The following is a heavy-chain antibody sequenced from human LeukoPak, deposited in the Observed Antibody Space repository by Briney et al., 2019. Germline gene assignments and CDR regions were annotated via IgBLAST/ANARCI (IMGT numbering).Heavy chain of an antibody. Sequence: ASVKVSCKASGYTFTSYGISWVRQAPGQGLEWMGWISAYNGNTNYAQKLQGRVTMTTDTSTSTAYMELRSLRSDDTAVYCCARGEYGDGYNWEFDYWGQGTLVTVSS. CDR2: ISAYNGNT. V-gene: IGHV1-18*01. CDR3: ARGEYGDGYNWEFDY. J-gene: IGHJ4*02. D-gene: IGHD5-24*01. CDR1: GYTFTSYG.